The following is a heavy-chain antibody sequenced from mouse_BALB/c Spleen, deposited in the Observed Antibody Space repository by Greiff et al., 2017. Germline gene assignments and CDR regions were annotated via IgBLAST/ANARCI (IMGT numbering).Heavy chain of an antibody. V-gene: IGHV7-3*02. CDR1: GFTFTDYY. Sequence: EVHLVESGGGLVQPGGSLRLSCATSGFTFTDYYMSWVRQPPGKALEWLGFIRNKANGYTTEYSASVKGRFTISRDNSQSILYLQMNTLRAEDSATYYCARDRSYGNYYFDYWGQGTTLTVSS. D-gene: IGHD2-1*01. J-gene: IGHJ2*01. CDR3: ARDRSYGNYYFDY. CDR2: IRNKANGYTT.